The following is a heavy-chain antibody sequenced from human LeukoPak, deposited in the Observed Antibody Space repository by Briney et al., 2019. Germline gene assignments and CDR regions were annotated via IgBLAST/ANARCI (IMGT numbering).Heavy chain of an antibody. CDR2: IIPVFGTA. CDR3: ARAPGASITGTPT. Sequence: ASVKVSCKASGGTVSSYAISWVRQAPGQGLEWMGGIIPVFGTANYAQKFQGRVTITADESTSTAYMELSSLRSEDTAVYYCARAPGASITGTPTWGQGTLVTVSS. CDR1: GGTVSSYA. J-gene: IGHJ5*02. D-gene: IGHD1-7*01. V-gene: IGHV1-69*13.